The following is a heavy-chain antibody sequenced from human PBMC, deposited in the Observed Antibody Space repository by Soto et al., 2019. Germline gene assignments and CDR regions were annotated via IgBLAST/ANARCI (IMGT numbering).Heavy chain of an antibody. CDR2: IYYSGST. CDR1: GGSISSYY. J-gene: IGHJ4*02. Sequence: QVQLQESGPGLVKPSETLSLTCTVSGGSISSYYWSWIRQPPGKGLEWIGDIYYSGSTNYNPSLMSRVTISVDTSKNQFSLKLSSVTAADTAVYYCARSWAVGATSYFDYWGQGTLVTVSS. V-gene: IGHV4-59*01. CDR3: ARSWAVGATSYFDY. D-gene: IGHD1-26*01.